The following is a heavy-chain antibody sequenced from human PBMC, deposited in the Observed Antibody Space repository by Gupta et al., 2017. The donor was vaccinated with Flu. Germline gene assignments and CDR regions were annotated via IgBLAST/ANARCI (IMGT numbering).Heavy chain of an antibody. J-gene: IGHJ4*02. CDR1: GFTFRSYG. CDR3: AKPRVGYSYGYSFDY. D-gene: IGHD5-18*01. Sequence: QVQLVESGGGVVQPGRSLRLSCAASGFTFRSYGMHWVRQAPGKGLEWVAVISYDGSNKYYADSVKGRFTISRDNSKNTLYLQMNSLRAEDTAVYYCAKPRVGYSYGYSFDYWGQGTLVTVSS. CDR2: ISYDGSNK. V-gene: IGHV3-30*18.